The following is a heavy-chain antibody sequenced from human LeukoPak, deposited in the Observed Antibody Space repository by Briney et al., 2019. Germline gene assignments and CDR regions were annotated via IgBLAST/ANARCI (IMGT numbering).Heavy chain of an antibody. D-gene: IGHD5-24*01. V-gene: IGHV4-39*07. CDR2: IYYSGST. CDR1: GGSISSSSYY. J-gene: IGHJ4*02. Sequence: SETLSLTCTVSGGSISSSSYYWGWIRQPPGKGLEWIGSIYYSGSTYYNPSLKSRVTISVDTSKSQFSLKLSSVTAADTAVYYCARDSTYVEMATIVYFDYWGQGTLVTVSS. CDR3: ARDSTYVEMATIVYFDY.